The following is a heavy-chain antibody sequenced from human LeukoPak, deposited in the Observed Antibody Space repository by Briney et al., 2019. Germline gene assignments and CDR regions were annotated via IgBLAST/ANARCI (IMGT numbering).Heavy chain of an antibody. D-gene: IGHD5-24*01. Sequence: SVKVSCKASGYTFTSYYMHWVRQAPGQGLEWMGGIIPIFGTTNYAQEFQGRVTITADESTSTAYMELNSLRSDDTAVYYCARDYDGYNAFDIWGQGTVVTVSS. J-gene: IGHJ3*02. V-gene: IGHV1-69*13. CDR3: ARDYDGYNAFDI. CDR1: GYTFTSYY. CDR2: IIPIFGTT.